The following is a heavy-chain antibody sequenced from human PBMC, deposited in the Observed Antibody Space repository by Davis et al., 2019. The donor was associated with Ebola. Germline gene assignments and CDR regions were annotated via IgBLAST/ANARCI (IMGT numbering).Heavy chain of an antibody. CDR2: IYPGDSDT. CDR1: GYSFTSYW. Sequence: GGSLRLSCKGSGYSFTSYWIGWVRQMPGKGLEWMGIIYPGDSDTRYSPSFQGQVTISADKSISTAYLQWSSLKASDTAMYYCARPYYDSSGYPYDAFDIWGQGTMVTVSS. D-gene: IGHD3-22*01. J-gene: IGHJ3*02. V-gene: IGHV5-51*01. CDR3: ARPYYDSSGYPYDAFDI.